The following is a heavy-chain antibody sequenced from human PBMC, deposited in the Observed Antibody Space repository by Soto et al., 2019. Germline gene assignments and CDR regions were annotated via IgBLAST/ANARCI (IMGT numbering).Heavy chain of an antibody. V-gene: IGHV1-3*01. Sequence: QVQLVQSGAEVKKPGASVKVSCKASGYTFTRYNMHWVRQAPGQRLEWMGWINAGNGNTKYSRKFQGRGTFTRDTSANTAYMELSSLTSEDTAVYYCARPKDYDDCLDYWGQGTLVTVSS. CDR1: GYTFTRYN. J-gene: IGHJ4*02. D-gene: IGHD3-22*01. CDR3: ARPKDYDDCLDY. CDR2: INAGNGNT.